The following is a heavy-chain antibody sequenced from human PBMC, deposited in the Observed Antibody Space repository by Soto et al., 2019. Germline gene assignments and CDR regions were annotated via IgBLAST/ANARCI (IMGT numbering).Heavy chain of an antibody. J-gene: IGHJ6*02. D-gene: IGHD4-17*01. CDR3: AKDADYGDYRIYYYYYGMDV. V-gene: IGHV3-30*18. Sequence: PGGSLRVSCAASGFTFSSYGMHWVRQAPGKGLEWVAVISYDGSNKYYADYVKGRFTISRDNSKNTLYLQMNSLRAEDTAVYYCAKDADYGDYRIYYYYYGMDVWGQGTTVTVSS. CDR2: ISYDGSNK. CDR1: GFTFSSYG.